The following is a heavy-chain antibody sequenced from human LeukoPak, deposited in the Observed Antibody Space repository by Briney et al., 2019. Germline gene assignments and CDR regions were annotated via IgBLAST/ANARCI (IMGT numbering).Heavy chain of an antibody. D-gene: IGHD4-17*01. CDR1: GFTFSSFG. J-gene: IGHJ4*02. Sequence: GGSLRLSCGASGFTFSSFGMNWVRRAPGRGLEWVAFIRYDGTDDYYGDSVKGRFTISRDNSKNTLYLQMNSLRTDDTAVYYCAKDEETTYGDYLSLAYWGQGTLVTVSS. CDR2: IRYDGTDD. CDR3: AKDEETTYGDYLSLAY. V-gene: IGHV3-30*02.